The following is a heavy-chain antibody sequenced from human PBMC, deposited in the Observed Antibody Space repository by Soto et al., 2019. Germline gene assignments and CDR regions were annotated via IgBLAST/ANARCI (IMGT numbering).Heavy chain of an antibody. CDR3: AFSLGFLVIRS. CDR2: INAGNGNT. D-gene: IGHD3-9*01. J-gene: IGHJ5*02. Sequence: ASAKVSCKASGYTFTSYAMHWVRQAPGQRLEWMGWINAGNGNTKYSQKFQGRVTITRDTSASTAYMELSSLRSEDTALYYCAFSLGFLVIRSWGQGTLVTVSS. CDR1: GYTFTSYA. V-gene: IGHV1-3*01.